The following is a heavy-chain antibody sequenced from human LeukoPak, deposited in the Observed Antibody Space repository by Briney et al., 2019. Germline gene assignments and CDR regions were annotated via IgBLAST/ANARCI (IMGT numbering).Heavy chain of an antibody. CDR2: IYYSGST. D-gene: IGHD3-9*01. CDR1: GGSISSYY. CDR3: ARTYYDILTGYYMPLDV. Sequence: SETLSLTCTVSGGSISSYYWSWIRQPPGKGLEWIGYIYYSGSTNYNPSLKSRVTISVDTSKIQFSLKLSPVTAADTAVYYCARTYYDILTGYYMPLDVWGQGTTVTVSS. V-gene: IGHV4-59*08. J-gene: IGHJ6*02.